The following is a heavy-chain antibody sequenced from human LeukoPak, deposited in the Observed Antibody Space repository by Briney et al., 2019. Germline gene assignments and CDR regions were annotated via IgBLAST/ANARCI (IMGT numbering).Heavy chain of an antibody. CDR3: AREVQEAFDI. Sequence: GGSLRLSCAASGFTFSSCEMNWVRQAPGKGLEWVSYISASGNTIYYADSVKGRFTISRDSAKNSLYLQMSSLRAEDTAVYYCAREVQEAFDIWGQGTMVTVSS. J-gene: IGHJ3*02. V-gene: IGHV3-48*03. CDR1: GFTFSSCE. CDR2: ISASGNTI. D-gene: IGHD1-1*01.